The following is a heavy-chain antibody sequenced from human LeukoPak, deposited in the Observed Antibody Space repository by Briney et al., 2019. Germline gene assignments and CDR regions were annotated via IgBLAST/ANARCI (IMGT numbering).Heavy chain of an antibody. CDR2: IYHTGET. CDR3: ARNVGELLGWFDP. V-gene: IGHV4-38-2*02. J-gene: IGHJ5*02. CDR1: GYSISSGYY. D-gene: IGHD1-26*01. Sequence: PSETLSLTCTVAGYSISSGYYWGWLRQSPGKGLEWIASIYHTGETHYHPSLKSRVSISVDTSNNQFSLRSTSATAADTAMYYCARNVGELLGWFDPWGQGTLVTVSS.